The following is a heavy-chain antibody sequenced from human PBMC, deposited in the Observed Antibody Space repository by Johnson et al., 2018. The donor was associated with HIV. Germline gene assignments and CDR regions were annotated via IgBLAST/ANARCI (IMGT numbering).Heavy chain of an antibody. Sequence: VQLVESGGGVVQPGRSLRLSCAASGFTFSSYAMHWVRQAPGKGLEWVVTISYDGSNKYYADSVKGRFTLSSDNSKNTLYLQMNSLRAEDTAVYYCARDRYYYGSGSRDAFDIWGQGTMVTVSS. D-gene: IGHD3-10*01. J-gene: IGHJ3*02. CDR2: ISYDGSNK. V-gene: IGHV3-30-3*01. CDR3: ARDRYYYGSGSRDAFDI. CDR1: GFTFSSYA.